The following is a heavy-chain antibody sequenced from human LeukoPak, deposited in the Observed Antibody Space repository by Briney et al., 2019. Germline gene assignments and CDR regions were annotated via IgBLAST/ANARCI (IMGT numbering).Heavy chain of an antibody. CDR3: ARATSGFWSGYGSGYYMDV. Sequence: GGSLRLSCAASGFTFSGYTMNWVRQAPGKGLEWVSYISSSSSTIYYADSVKGRFTISRDNAKNSLYLQMNSLRAEDTAVYYCARATSGFWSGYGSGYYMDVWGKGTTVTVSS. D-gene: IGHD3-3*01. V-gene: IGHV3-48*01. CDR2: ISSSSSTI. CDR1: GFTFSGYT. J-gene: IGHJ6*03.